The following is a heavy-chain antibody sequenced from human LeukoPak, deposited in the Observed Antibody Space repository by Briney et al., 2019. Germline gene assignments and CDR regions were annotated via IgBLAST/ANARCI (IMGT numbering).Heavy chain of an antibody. Sequence: GGSLRLSCAASGFTFSSHWMTWVRQAPGKGLQWVASIKPDGGDKYYVGSVKGRFIISRDNAKNSLFLQMSSLGVGDTAVYYCARHSDRRDDYWGQGTLVTVSS. V-gene: IGHV3-7*05. CDR3: ARHSDRRDDY. CDR2: IKPDGGDK. J-gene: IGHJ4*02. CDR1: GFTFSSHW.